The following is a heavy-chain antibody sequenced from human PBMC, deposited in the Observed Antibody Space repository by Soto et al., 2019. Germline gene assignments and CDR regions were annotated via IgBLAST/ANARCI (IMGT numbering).Heavy chain of an antibody. Sequence: ASVKVSCKASGYTFTDYGFSWVRQAPGQVLEWMGWITPYTGNIKFPQKFQGRVTMTTDRFTSTAYMELKSLTFDDTAVYYCARDRGSGSYYLGPFYFDYWGQGTLVTVSS. D-gene: IGHD1-26*01. CDR1: GYTFTDYG. CDR2: ITPYTGNI. J-gene: IGHJ4*02. V-gene: IGHV1-18*01. CDR3: ARDRGSGSYYLGPFYFDY.